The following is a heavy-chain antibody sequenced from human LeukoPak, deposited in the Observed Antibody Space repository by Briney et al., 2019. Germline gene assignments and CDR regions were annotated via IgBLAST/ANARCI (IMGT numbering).Heavy chain of an antibody. Sequence: PSETLSLTRAVYGGSFSGYYWSWIRQPPGKGLEWIGEINHSGSTNYNPSLRSRVTISVDTSKNQFSLKLSSVTAADTAVYYCRSEAAADNYYYYMDVWGKGTTVTVSS. D-gene: IGHD6-13*01. CDR2: INHSGST. CDR3: RSEAAADNYYYYMDV. V-gene: IGHV4-34*01. J-gene: IGHJ6*03. CDR1: GGSFSGYY.